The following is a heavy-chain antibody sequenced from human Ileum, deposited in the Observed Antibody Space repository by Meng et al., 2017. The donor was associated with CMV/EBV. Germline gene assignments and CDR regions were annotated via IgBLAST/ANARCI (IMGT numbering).Heavy chain of an antibody. D-gene: IGHD2-2*02. V-gene: IGHV1-8*01. CDR1: GYTFTSYD. J-gene: IGHJ6*02. Sequence: ASVKVSCKASGYTFTSYDINWVRQATGQGLEWMGWMNPNSGNTGYAQKFQGRVTMTRNTSISTAYMELSSLRSEDTAVYYCARGAIVVVPAATPLEYYYYGMDVWGQGTTVTGAS. CDR3: ARGAIVVVPAATPLEYYYYGMDV. CDR2: MNPNSGNT.